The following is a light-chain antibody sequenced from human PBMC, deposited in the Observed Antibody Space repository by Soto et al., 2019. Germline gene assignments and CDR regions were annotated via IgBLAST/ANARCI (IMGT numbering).Light chain of an antibody. CDR3: SSYVGTNSYV. J-gene: IGLJ1*01. Sequence: SALTQPPSASGSPGQSVTISCTGTSSDVGGYNYVSWYQQHPGKAPKLMIYEVSKRPSGVPDRFSGSKSGNTASLTVSGLQAEDEADYYCSSYVGTNSYVFGTGTKVTVL. CDR2: EVS. V-gene: IGLV2-8*01. CDR1: SSDVGGYNY.